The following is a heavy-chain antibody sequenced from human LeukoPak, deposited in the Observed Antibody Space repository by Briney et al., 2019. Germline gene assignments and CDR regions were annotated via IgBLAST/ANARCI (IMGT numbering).Heavy chain of an antibody. J-gene: IGHJ4*02. CDR3: AREKYYDFWSGYGPLDY. D-gene: IGHD3-3*01. CDR2: IYHSGST. CDR1: GYSISSGYY. V-gene: IGHV4-38-2*02. Sequence: PSETLSLTCAVSGYSISSGYYWGWIRQPPGKGLEWIGSIYHSGSTNYNPSLKSRVTISVDTSKNQFSLKLSSVTAADTAVYYCAREKYYDFWSGYGPLDYWGQGTLVTVSS.